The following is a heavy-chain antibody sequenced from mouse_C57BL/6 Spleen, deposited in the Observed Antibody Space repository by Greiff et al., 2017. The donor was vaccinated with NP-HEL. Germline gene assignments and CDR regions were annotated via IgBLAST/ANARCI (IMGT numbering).Heavy chain of an antibody. CDR2: IDPEDGDT. D-gene: IGHD1-1*01. Sequence: VQLQQSGAELVRPGASVKLSCTASGFNIKAYYMHWVKQRPEQGLEWIGRIDPEDGDTEYAPKFQGKATMTADTSSNTAYLQLSSLTSEDTAVYYCTMGITTVVALDYWGQGTTLTVSS. J-gene: IGHJ2*01. CDR3: TMGITTVVALDY. CDR1: GFNIKAYY. V-gene: IGHV14-1*01.